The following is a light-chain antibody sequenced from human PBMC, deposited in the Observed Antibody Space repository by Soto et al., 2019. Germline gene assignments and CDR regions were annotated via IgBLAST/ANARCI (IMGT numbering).Light chain of an antibody. V-gene: IGLV2-8*01. CDR3: SSYAGSRYV. Sequence: QSVLTQPPSASGSPGQSVTISCTGTSSDVGGYNYVSWYQQHPGKAPKLMIYEVTKRPSGVPDRFSGSKSGNTASLTVSGLQAVDEADYYCSSYAGSRYVFGTGTKVTVL. CDR2: EVT. CDR1: SSDVGGYNY. J-gene: IGLJ1*01.